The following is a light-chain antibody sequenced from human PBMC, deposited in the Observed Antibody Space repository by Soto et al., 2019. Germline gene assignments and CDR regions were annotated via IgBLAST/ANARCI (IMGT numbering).Light chain of an antibody. CDR2: DTS. CDR1: QRVDSF. Sequence: EIVLTQSPASLSLSPGERATLSCRDLQRVDSFLAWYQQKPGRTPRLLNYDTSNRATGIPARFSGSGSGTDFTLTISRLEPEDFAVYYCQVRTDWPPFKYTGGQGTKLEVK. J-gene: IGKJ2*01. V-gene: IGKV3-11*01. CDR3: QVRTDWPPFKYT.